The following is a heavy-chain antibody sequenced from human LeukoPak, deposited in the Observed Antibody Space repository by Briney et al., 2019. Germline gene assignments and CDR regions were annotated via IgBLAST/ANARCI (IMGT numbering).Heavy chain of an antibody. Sequence: GGSLRLSRAASGFTVSTNYMNWVRQAPGRGVEGVSVVYLGGTTYYADSVKGRFTISRDSTKSTISHQMNNLRTEDTAVYYCARGLLRDGYTYTYSFDYWGQGALVTVSS. CDR3: ARGLLRDGYTYTYSFDY. CDR2: VYLGGTT. D-gene: IGHD5-18*01. V-gene: IGHV3-66*01. CDR1: GFTVSTNY. J-gene: IGHJ4*02.